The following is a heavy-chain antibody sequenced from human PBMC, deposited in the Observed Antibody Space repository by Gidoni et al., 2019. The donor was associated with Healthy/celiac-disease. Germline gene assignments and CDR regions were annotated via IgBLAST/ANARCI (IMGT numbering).Heavy chain of an antibody. Sequence: EVQLVESGGGLVKPGGSLRLSCAASGFTFSSYSMNWVRQAPGKGLEWVSSISSSSSYIYYADSVKGRFTIPRDNAKNSLYLQMNSLRAEDTAVYYCARGQLEPRGGMDVWGQGTTVTVSS. CDR2: ISSSSSYI. D-gene: IGHD1-1*01. J-gene: IGHJ6*02. CDR3: ARGQLEPRGGMDV. CDR1: GFTFSSYS. V-gene: IGHV3-21*01.